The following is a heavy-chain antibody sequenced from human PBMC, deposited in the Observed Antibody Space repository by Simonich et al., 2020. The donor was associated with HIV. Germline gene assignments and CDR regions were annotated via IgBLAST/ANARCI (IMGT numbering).Heavy chain of an antibody. Sequence: QVQLVQSGAEVKKPGASVKVSCKASGYIFTSYGISWVRQAPGQGLEWMGWLSAYNGNTNYAQKHQGRVTMTTDTSTSTAYMELRSLRSDDTAVYYCARGSPQDPYYYYYYMDVWGKGTTVTVSS. V-gene: IGHV1-18*01. CDR2: LSAYNGNT. CDR3: ARGSPQDPYYYYYYMDV. CDR1: GYIFTSYG. J-gene: IGHJ6*03. D-gene: IGHD2-15*01.